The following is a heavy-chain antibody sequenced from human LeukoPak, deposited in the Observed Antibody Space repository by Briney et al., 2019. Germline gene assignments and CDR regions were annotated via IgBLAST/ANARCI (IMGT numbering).Heavy chain of an antibody. CDR2: IDSDGRSTGRRT. D-gene: IGHD3-16*01. CDR1: GFTFSSYW. Sequence: GESLRLSCAASGFTFSSYWMHWVRQVPGKGLVWVGCIDSDGRSTGRRTRYAESVKGVFTIYRENAKNTLYLQMTSLRAEDTAVYYCARDVWGDRDSYFDYWGQGILVTVSS. J-gene: IGHJ4*02. CDR3: ARDVWGDRDSYFDY. V-gene: IGHV3-74*01.